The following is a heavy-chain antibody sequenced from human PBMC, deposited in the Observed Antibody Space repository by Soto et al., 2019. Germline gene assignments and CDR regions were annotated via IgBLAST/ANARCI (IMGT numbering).Heavy chain of an antibody. CDR3: ARARVAATLRYFDY. Sequence: SETLSLTCAVSGGSISSGGYSWSWIRQPPGKGLEWIGYIYHSGSTYYNPSLKSRVTISVDRSKNQFSLKLSSVTAADTAVYYCARARVAATLRYFDYWGQGTLVTVSS. V-gene: IGHV4-30-2*01. CDR1: GGSISSGGYS. D-gene: IGHD2-15*01. J-gene: IGHJ4*02. CDR2: IYHSGST.